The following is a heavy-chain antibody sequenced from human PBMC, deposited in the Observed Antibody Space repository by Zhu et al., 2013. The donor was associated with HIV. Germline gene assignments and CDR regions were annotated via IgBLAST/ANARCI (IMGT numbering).Heavy chain of an antibody. CDR3: ARDNSFYYDSSGYYY. Sequence: QVQLVQSGAEVKKPGASVKVSCKASGYTFTGYYMHWVRQAPGQGLEWMGWINPNSGGTNYAQKFQGRVTMTRDTSISTAYMELSRLRSDDTAVYYCARDNSFYYDSSGYYYWGQGTLVTVSS. D-gene: IGHD3-22*01. J-gene: IGHJ4*02. CDR1: GYTFTGYY. V-gene: IGHV1-2*02. CDR2: INPNSGGT.